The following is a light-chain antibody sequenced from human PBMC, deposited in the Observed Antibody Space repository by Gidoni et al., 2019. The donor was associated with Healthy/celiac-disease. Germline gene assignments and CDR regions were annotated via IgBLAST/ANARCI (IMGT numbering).Light chain of an antibody. V-gene: IGKV1-NL1*01. J-gene: IGKJ1*01. CDR2: AAS. Sequence: DIQMTQSPSSLSASVGDRVTITCRASQGISNSLAWYQQKPGKAPKLLLYAASRLESGVPSRFSASGSGTDYTLTISSLQPEDFATYSCQQYYSTPPTFGQGTKVEIK. CDR1: QGISNS. CDR3: QQYYSTPPT.